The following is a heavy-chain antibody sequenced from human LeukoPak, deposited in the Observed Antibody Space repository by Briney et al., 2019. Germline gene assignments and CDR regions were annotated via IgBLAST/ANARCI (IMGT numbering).Heavy chain of an antibody. CDR1: GFTFSSYG. CDR3: AKDMAAYYYSSGNIDY. V-gene: IGHV3-48*01. CDR2: ISSSSSTI. Sequence: GGSLRLSCAASGFTFSSYGMTWVRQAPGKGLEWVSYISSSSSTIYYADSVKGRFTISRDNAKNSLYLQLNSLRAEDTALYYCAKDMAAYYYSSGNIDYWGQGTLVTVSS. J-gene: IGHJ4*02. D-gene: IGHD3-10*01.